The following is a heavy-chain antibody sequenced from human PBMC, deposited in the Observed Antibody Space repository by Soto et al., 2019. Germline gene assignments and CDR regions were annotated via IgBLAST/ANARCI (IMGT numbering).Heavy chain of an antibody. CDR1: GYSFTDYY. V-gene: IGHV1-2*02. CDR3: ARGPSMVASRPFDY. J-gene: IGHJ4*02. Sequence: ASVKVSCKPSGYSFTDYYIHWVRQAPGQGLEWMGWIKPNSGDTNYAQKFQGRVTMTSDTSISTAYMELTRLKSDDTALYYCARGPSMVASRPFDYWGQGTLVTVS. CDR2: IKPNSGDT. D-gene: IGHD5-12*01.